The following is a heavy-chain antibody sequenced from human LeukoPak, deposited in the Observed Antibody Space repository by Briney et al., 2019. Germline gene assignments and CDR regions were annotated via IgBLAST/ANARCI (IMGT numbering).Heavy chain of an antibody. Sequence: HSATLNLTCTASGYTISSDYFWGWRRPPPRKGQEMVGSNHHSGSTYYNPTLQSRVTISVDTSKNQVYLELSTLTSADTAVYYCASPNCNYYIDGWGQGTPVTVSS. CDR1: GYTISSDYF. V-gene: IGHV4-38-2*02. J-gene: IGHJ6*03. D-gene: IGHD1-1*01. CDR2: NHHSGST. CDR3: ASPNCNYYIDG.